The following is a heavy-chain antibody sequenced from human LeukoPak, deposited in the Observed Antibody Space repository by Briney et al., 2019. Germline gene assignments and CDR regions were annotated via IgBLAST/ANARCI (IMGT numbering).Heavy chain of an antibody. CDR2: IYPGDSDI. CDR1: GYSFTSYW. Sequence: GESLKISCKGSGYSFTSYWIGWVRQMPGKGLEWMGIIYPGDSDIRYCPSFQGQVTISADKSISTAYLQWSSLKASDTAMYYCARLPYDFWSGYHNDAFDIWGQGTMVTVSS. CDR3: ARLPYDFWSGYHNDAFDI. V-gene: IGHV5-51*01. J-gene: IGHJ3*02. D-gene: IGHD3-3*01.